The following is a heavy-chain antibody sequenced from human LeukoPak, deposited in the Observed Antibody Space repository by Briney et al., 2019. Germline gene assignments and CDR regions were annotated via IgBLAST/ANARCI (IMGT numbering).Heavy chain of an antibody. CDR2: IYHSGST. Sequence: PSQTLSLTCAVSGGSISSGGYSWSWIRQPPGKGLEWIGYIYHSGSTYYNPSLKSRVTISVDRSKNQFSLKLSSVTAADTAVYYCARDRGAVAGLDYWGQGTLVTVSS. CDR1: GGSISSGGYS. CDR3: ARDRGAVAGLDY. D-gene: IGHD6-19*01. J-gene: IGHJ4*02. V-gene: IGHV4-30-2*01.